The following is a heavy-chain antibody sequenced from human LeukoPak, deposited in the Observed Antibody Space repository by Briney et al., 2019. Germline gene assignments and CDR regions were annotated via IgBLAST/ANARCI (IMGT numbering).Heavy chain of an antibody. J-gene: IGHJ6*03. CDR3: ARRGRTYYYGSGRGSMDV. CDR1: GGSFSGYY. Sequence: SETLSLTCAVYGGSFSGYYWSWIRQPPGKGLEWIGEINHSGSANYNPSLKSRVTISVDTSKNQFSLKLSSVTAADTAVYYCARRGRTYYYGSGRGSMDVWGKGTTVTISS. D-gene: IGHD3-10*01. CDR2: INHSGSA. V-gene: IGHV4-34*01.